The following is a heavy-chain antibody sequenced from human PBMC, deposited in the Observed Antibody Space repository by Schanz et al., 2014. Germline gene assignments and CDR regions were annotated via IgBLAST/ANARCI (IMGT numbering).Heavy chain of an antibody. V-gene: IGHV3-33*06. Sequence: QVQLVESGGGVVQPGRSLRLSCVASGFTFSSYGMHWVRQAPGKGLEWVAFIWYDGSNKYYADSVKGRFTISRDNSKNTLYLQMNSLRAEDTSVYYCAKDATHIDIVLVPTAIDYWGQGTLVTVSS. J-gene: IGHJ4*02. CDR3: AKDATHIDIVLVPTAIDY. CDR1: GFTFSSYG. D-gene: IGHD2-2*01. CDR2: IWYDGSNK.